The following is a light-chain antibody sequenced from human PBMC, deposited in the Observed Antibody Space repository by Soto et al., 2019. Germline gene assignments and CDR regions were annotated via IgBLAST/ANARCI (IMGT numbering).Light chain of an antibody. V-gene: IGLV2-11*01. J-gene: IGLJ2*01. Sequence: QSALTQPRSVSGSPGQSVTISCTGTSSDVGAYNYVSWYQHHPGRAPKLMICDVTKRPSGVPDRFSGSKSGNTASLTISGLQAEDEADYYCCSYAGTSALIFGGGTKVTVL. CDR1: SSDVGAYNY. CDR2: DVT. CDR3: CSYAGTSALI.